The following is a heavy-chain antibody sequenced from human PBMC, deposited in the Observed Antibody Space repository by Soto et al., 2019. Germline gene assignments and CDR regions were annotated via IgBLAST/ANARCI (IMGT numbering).Heavy chain of an antibody. D-gene: IGHD2-15*01. J-gene: IGHJ6*02. CDR2: IIPIFGTA. Sequence: QVQLVQSGAEVKKPGSSGKVSCKAPGGTFSSYAISWVRQAPGQGLEWMGGIIPIFGTANYAQKFQGRVTITADESTSAGYRELSSPRSEDTAVYYFARSQGGSSSLDIYYYYYYGMDVWGQGPTVTVSS. CDR3: ARSQGGSSSLDIYYYYYYGMDV. CDR1: GGTFSSYA. V-gene: IGHV1-69*01.